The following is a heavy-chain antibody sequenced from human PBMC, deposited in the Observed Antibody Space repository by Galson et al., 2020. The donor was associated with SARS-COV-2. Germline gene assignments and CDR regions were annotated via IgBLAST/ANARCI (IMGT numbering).Heavy chain of an antibody. Sequence: NSGGSLRLSRPASGFPFSTYSMNWVRLAPGKGLEWVSSISTSSSYTYYVDLVKGRFSISRDNPRNSLYLQMNSLRAEDTAVYYCARDEGIRGYNYGRLYYCMDVWGQGTPVTVSS. J-gene: IGHJ6*02. CDR2: ISTSSSYT. D-gene: IGHD5-18*01. CDR3: ARDEGIRGYNYGRLYYCMDV. V-gene: IGHV3-21*01. CDR1: GFPFSTYS.